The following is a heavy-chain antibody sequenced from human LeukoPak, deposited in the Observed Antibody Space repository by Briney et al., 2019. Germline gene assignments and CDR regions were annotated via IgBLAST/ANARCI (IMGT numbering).Heavy chain of an antibody. CDR3: ARGSATVAKTATTFPIDY. D-gene: IGHD4-23*01. V-gene: IGHV3-20*04. Sequence: GGSLRLTCAASGFTFDDYGMSWVRQAPGKGLEWVSGINWNGGSTGYADSVKGRFTISRDNAKNSLYLQMNSLRAEDTALYYCARGSATVAKTATTFPIDYWGQGTLVTVSS. CDR2: INWNGGST. J-gene: IGHJ4*02. CDR1: GFTFDDYG.